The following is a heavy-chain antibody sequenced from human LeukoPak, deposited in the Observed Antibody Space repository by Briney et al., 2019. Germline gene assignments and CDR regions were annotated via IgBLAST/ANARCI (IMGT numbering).Heavy chain of an antibody. J-gene: IGHJ4*02. CDR3: ARGLAYSGYDLDY. CDR1: GGSISSYY. Sequence: SETLSLTCTVSGGSISSYYWSWIRQPPGKGLEWIGYIYYSGSTNYNPSLKSRVTISVDTSKNQFSLKLSSVTAADTAVYYCARGLAYSGYDLDYWGQGTLVTVSS. D-gene: IGHD5-12*01. V-gene: IGHV4-59*01. CDR2: IYYSGST.